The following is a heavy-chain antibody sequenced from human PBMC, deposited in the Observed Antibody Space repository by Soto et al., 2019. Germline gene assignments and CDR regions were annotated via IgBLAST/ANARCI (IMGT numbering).Heavy chain of an antibody. D-gene: IGHD3-22*01. CDR2: IIPIFGTA. Sequence: QVQLVQSGDEVKKPGSSVKVSCKAYGGTFSSYAISWVRQAPGQGLEWIGGIIPIFGTANYAQTFQGRVTITADESTSTAYMELSSLRSEDTAVYYCARVQRTDLGEYDSSGYPPPRFDYWGQGTLVTVSS. CDR1: GGTFSSYA. V-gene: IGHV1-69*01. CDR3: ARVQRTDLGEYDSSGYPPPRFDY. J-gene: IGHJ4*02.